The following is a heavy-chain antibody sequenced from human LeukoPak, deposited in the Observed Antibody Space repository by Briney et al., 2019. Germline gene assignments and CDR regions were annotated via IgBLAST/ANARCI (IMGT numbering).Heavy chain of an antibody. CDR1: GFIFSNAW. J-gene: IGHJ3*02. D-gene: IGHD3-10*01. V-gene: IGHV3-15*01. Sequence: GGSLRLSCAAPGFIFSNAWMSWVRQAPGKGLEWVGRSKSKTDGETTDYAAHVKGRFTSSRDDSKTALYLQMNSLNTEDTAVYYCTTDRYYYGSGSYDGFDIWGQGTMVTVSS. CDR2: SKSKTDGETT. CDR3: TTDRYYYGSGSYDGFDI.